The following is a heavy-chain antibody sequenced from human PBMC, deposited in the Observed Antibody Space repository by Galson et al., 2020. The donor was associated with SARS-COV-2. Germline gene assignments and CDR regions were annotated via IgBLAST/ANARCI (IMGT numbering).Heavy chain of an antibody. V-gene: IGHV3-73*01. D-gene: IGHD2-2*01. CDR2: IGSKANREAT. Sequence: TGGSLPRSCAASALTFRCAATHCVRQAYGRGLGWGGRIGSKANREATTTRASVKGRFTISRDDSKNTAYLQMNSLKIAETAVYYCSRSEVVVIDTNDYYYGMDVWGQGTTVTVSS. CDR1: ALTFRCAA. J-gene: IGHJ6*02. CDR3: SRSEVVVIDTNDYYYGMDV.